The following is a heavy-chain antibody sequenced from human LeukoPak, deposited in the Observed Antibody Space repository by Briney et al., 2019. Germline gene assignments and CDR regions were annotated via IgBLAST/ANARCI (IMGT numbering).Heavy chain of an antibody. CDR1: GGSISSYY. J-gene: IGHJ3*02. D-gene: IGHD6-19*01. V-gene: IGHV4-59*08. Sequence: SETLSLTCTVSGGSISSYYWSWIRQLPGKGLEWIGYIYYSGSTNYNPSLKSRVTISVDTSKNQFSLKLSSVTAADTAVYYCARHGRIAVAGTGPDIWGQGTMVTVSS. CDR3: ARHGRIAVAGTGPDI. CDR2: IYYSGST.